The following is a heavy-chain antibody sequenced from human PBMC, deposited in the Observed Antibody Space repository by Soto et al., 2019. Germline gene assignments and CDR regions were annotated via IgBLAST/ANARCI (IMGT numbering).Heavy chain of an antibody. J-gene: IGHJ4*02. CDR3: AKGRYDFWSPYYFDS. Sequence: GGSLTLSCVGTGLNFDDFAMHWVRQAPGKGLEWVSGITWNSRVLAYADSVKGRFTISRDNARNSLYLQMDSLRDEDTALYYCAKGRYDFWSPYYFDSWGQGTLVTVLL. CDR1: GLNFDDFA. CDR2: ITWNSRVL. V-gene: IGHV3-9*01. D-gene: IGHD3-3*01.